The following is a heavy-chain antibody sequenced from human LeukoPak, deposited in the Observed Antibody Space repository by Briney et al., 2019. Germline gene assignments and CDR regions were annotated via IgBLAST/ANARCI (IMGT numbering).Heavy chain of an antibody. V-gene: IGHV5-51*01. J-gene: IGHJ4*02. CDR1: GYSFTSYW. Sequence: GESLKISCKGSGYSFTSYWIGWVRQMPGKGLEWMGIIYPGDSDTRYSPSFQGQVTISADKSISTAYLQWSSLKASDTAMYYYARCPQDYYDSSGYYAYFDYWGQGTLVTVSS. D-gene: IGHD3-22*01. CDR2: IYPGDSDT. CDR3: ARCPQDYYDSSGYYAYFDY.